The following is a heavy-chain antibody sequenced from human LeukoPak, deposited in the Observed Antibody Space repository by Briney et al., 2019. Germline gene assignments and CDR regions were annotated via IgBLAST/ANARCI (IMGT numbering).Heavy chain of an antibody. D-gene: IGHD3-10*01. CDR2: ISNDGSIT. CDR1: GFVFSGYW. J-gene: IGHJ4*02. CDR3: ARDHYGSGMY. V-gene: IGHV3-74*01. Sequence: PGGSLRLSCAGSGFVFSGYWMLWVRQAPGKGLVWVSRISNDGSITNYADSVKGRFTISRDNAKNTLYLQMNSLRAEDTAVYYCARDHYGSGMYWGQGTPVTVPS.